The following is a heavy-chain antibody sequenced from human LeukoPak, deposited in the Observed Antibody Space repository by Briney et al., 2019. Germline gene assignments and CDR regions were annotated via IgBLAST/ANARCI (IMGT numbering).Heavy chain of an antibody. D-gene: IGHD3-10*01. J-gene: IGHJ4*02. V-gene: IGHV4-34*01. CDR2: INHSGST. CDR1: GGSFSGYY. CDR3: ARRRVRGVIIVERAYYFDY. Sequence: KISETLSLTCAVYGGSFSGYYWSWIRQPPGKGLEWIGEINHSGSTNYNPSLKSRVTISVDTSKNQFSLKLSSVTAADTAVYYCARRRVRGVIIVERAYYFDYWGQGTLVTVSS.